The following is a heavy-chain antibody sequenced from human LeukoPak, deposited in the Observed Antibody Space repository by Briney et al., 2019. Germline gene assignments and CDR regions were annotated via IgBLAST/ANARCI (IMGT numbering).Heavy chain of an antibody. CDR2: ISSSSSTM. CDR1: GFTFSSYS. J-gene: IGHJ6*02. D-gene: IGHD3-10*01. Sequence: GGSLRLSCAASGFTFSSYSMNWVRQAPGKGLEWVSYISSSSSTMYYADSVKGRFTISRDNAKNSLYLQMNSLRAEDTAVYYCAREGYYGSATYYYYGMDVWGQGTTVTVSS. CDR3: AREGYYGSATYYYYGMDV. V-gene: IGHV3-48*01.